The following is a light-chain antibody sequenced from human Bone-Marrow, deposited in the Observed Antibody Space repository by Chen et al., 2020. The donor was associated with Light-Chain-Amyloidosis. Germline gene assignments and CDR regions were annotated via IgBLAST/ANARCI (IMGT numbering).Light chain of an antibody. Sequence: SYVLTQPSSVSVAPGQTATIACGGNTTESTSVHWYQQTPGQAPLLVVYDDIDRPSGIPERWSGYNSGNTATLTISRVEAGDEADYYCQVWDRSSDRPVFGGGTKLTVL. CDR2: DDI. CDR3: QVWDRSSDRPV. CDR1: TTESTS. J-gene: IGLJ3*02. V-gene: IGLV3-21*02.